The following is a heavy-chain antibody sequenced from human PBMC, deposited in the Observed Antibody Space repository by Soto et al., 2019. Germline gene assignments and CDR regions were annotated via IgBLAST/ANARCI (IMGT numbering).Heavy chain of an antibody. Sequence: QVQLQESGPGLVKPSETLSLTCTVSGGSISSYYWSWIRQPPGKGLEWIGYIYYSGSTNYNPSLTSRVTILVDTSKNQFSLKLSSVTAADTAVYDCAKGGVAAIDYWGQGTLVTVSS. D-gene: IGHD2-15*01. CDR2: IYYSGST. J-gene: IGHJ4*02. CDR1: GGSISSYY. CDR3: AKGGVAAIDY. V-gene: IGHV4-59*01.